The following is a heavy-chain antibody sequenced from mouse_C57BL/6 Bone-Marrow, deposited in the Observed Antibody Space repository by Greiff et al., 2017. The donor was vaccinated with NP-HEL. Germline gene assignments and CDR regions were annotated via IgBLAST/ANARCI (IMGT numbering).Heavy chain of an antibody. V-gene: IGHV1-61*01. CDR1: GYTFTSYW. J-gene: IGHJ1*03. CDR2: IYPSDSET. Sequence: QVQLQQPGAELVRPGSSVKLSCKASGYTFTSYWMDWVKQRPGQGLEWIGNIYPSDSETHYNQQFKDKATLTVDKSSSTAYMQLSSLTSEDSAVYYGARVGTTVVADWYFDVWGTGTTVTVSS. D-gene: IGHD1-1*01. CDR3: ARVGTTVVADWYFDV.